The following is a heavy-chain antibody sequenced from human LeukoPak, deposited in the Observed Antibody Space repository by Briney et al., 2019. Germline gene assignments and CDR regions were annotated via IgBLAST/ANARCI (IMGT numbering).Heavy chain of an antibody. Sequence: GSLRLSCAASGFTFSSYSMNWVRQAPGKGLEWIGSIYHSGSTYYNPSLKSRVTISVDTSKNQFSLKLSSVTAADTAVYYCASIFGVVRFDYWGQGTLVTVSS. V-gene: IGHV4-38-2*01. D-gene: IGHD3-3*01. CDR1: GFTFSSYS. CDR2: IYHSGST. J-gene: IGHJ4*02. CDR3: ASIFGVVRFDY.